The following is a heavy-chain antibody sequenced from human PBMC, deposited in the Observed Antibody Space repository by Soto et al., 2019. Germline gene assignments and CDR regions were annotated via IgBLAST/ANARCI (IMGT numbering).Heavy chain of an antibody. CDR2: INPSGST. D-gene: IGHD6-13*01. J-gene: IGHJ4*02. Sequence: LSLTCAVYGGSFSGFYWSWIRQPPGKGLEWIGEINPSGSTNYNPSLKSRVTISVDTSKNQFSLKLSSVTAADTAVYYCARALAAVQDWGQGTLVTVSS. CDR1: GGSFSGFY. V-gene: IGHV4-34*01. CDR3: ARALAAVQD.